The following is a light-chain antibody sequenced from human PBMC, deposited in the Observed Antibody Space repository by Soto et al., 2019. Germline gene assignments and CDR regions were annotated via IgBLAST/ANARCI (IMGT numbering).Light chain of an antibody. V-gene: IGKV3-20*01. CDR3: QQYGTSPRT. CDR1: QSVRSNY. CDR2: GAS. J-gene: IGKJ1*01. Sequence: IVLTQSPGTLSLSQGERATLSCRASQSVRSNYLAWYQQRPGQAPRLLIYGASSRATGIPDRVSGSGSGTDLTLTISRLEPEDFEVYYCQQYGTSPRTFGQGTKVDIK.